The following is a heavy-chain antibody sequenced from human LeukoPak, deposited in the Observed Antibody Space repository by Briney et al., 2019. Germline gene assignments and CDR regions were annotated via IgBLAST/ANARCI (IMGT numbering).Heavy chain of an antibody. V-gene: IGHV3-30-3*01. CDR3: ARDRPYYYDSSGYPDAFDI. D-gene: IGHD3-22*01. CDR2: ISYDGSNK. J-gene: IGHJ3*02. CDR1: GFTFSSYA. Sequence: GGSLRLSCAASGFTFSSYAMHWVRQAPGKGLEWVAVISYDGSNKYYADSVKGRFTISRDNSKNTLYLQTNSLRAEDTAVYYCARDRPYYYDSSGYPDAFDIWGQGTMVTVSS.